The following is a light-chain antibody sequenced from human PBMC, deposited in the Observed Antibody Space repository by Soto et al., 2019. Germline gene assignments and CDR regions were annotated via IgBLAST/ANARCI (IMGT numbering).Light chain of an antibody. CDR3: HQYNTSPQT. CDR2: WSS. Sequence: DIVLTQSPDSLAVSLGERATISCKSSQTVLNRSNNKNYLAWYQQKPGQPPKMLIYWSSTRQSGVPDRFSCSGSGTDFTLTISGLQSEDVAVYYCHQYNTSPQTFGQGTTVEIK. V-gene: IGKV4-1*01. J-gene: IGKJ1*01. CDR1: QTVLNRSNNKNY.